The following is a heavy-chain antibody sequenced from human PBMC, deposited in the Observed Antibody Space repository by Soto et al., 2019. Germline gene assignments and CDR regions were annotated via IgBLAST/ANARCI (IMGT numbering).Heavy chain of an antibody. Sequence: GGSLRLSCAASGFTFSSYGMHWVRQAPGKGLEWVAVISYDGSNKYYADSVKGRFTISRDNSKNTLYLQMNSLRAEDTAVYYCAKGKRRWYYYDSSGYYYFDYWGQGTLVTVSS. J-gene: IGHJ4*02. V-gene: IGHV3-30*18. CDR2: ISYDGSNK. CDR3: AKGKRRWYYYDSSGYYYFDY. CDR1: GFTFSSYG. D-gene: IGHD3-22*01.